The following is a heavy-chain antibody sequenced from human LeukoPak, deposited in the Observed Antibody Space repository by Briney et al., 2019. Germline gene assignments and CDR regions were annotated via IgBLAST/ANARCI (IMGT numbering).Heavy chain of an antibody. Sequence: GESLKISCKASGYKFTNYWIGWVRQMPGKGLEWMTIIYPGDSGTRYSPSFQGQVTISAAKSIDTIYLQWNTLKASDTAMYYCARALRTGQGDYVPVLWGQGTLVTVSS. V-gene: IGHV5-51*01. D-gene: IGHD3-10*02. J-gene: IGHJ4*02. CDR1: GYKFTNYW. CDR2: IYPGDSGT. CDR3: ARALRTGQGDYVPVL.